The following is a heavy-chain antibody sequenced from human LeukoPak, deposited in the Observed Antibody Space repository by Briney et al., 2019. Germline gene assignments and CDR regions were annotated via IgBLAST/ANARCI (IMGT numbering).Heavy chain of an antibody. CDR2: MNRDGSEK. CDR3: ARDGGIIRFGGQDV. Sequence: EPGGSLRLSCAASGFTFSDYWLSWVRQAPGKGLEWVANMNRDGSEKNYVDSMKGRITISRDNAKNPLYLQMNSLRVEDTAVYYCARDGGIIRFGGQDVWGQGTTVTVS. D-gene: IGHD3-16*01. CDR1: GFTFSDYW. J-gene: IGHJ6*02. V-gene: IGHV3-7*01.